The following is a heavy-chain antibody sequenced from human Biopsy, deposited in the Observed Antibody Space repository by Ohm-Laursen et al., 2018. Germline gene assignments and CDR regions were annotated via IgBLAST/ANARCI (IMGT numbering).Heavy chain of an antibody. CDR2: IYYSGST. J-gene: IGHJ6*02. V-gene: IGHV4-59*01. D-gene: IGHD2/OR15-2a*01. CDR3: ARATNSTGWPYYYFYGMDV. Sequence: GTLSLTCTVSGGSISSDYWSWIRQTPGKGLEWIGYIYYSGSTNYNPSLKSRVTISVDTSKNHFSLNLTSVTAADTAVYYCARATNSTGWPYYYFYGMDVWGQGTTVTVSS. CDR1: GGSISSDY.